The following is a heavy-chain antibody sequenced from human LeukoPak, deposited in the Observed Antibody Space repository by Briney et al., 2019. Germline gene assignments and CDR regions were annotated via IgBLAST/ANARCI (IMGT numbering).Heavy chain of an antibody. Sequence: SQTLSLTCAISGDTVSTNSGVWNWIRQSPSRGLEWLGRTYYRSKWYDDYAVSVRSRITINPDTSKNQFSLKLSSVTAADTAVYYCARIRGLVWNDGCWFDPWGQGTLVTVSS. CDR1: GDTVSTNSGV. CDR2: TYYRSKWYD. V-gene: IGHV6-1*01. CDR3: ARIRGLVWNDGCWFDP. J-gene: IGHJ5*02. D-gene: IGHD1-1*01.